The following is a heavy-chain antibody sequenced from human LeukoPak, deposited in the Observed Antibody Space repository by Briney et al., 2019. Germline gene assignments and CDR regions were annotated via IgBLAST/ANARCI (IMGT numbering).Heavy chain of an antibody. D-gene: IGHD3-3*01. CDR2: IRYGGNNE. V-gene: IGHV3-30*02. J-gene: IGHJ4*02. Sequence: GGSLRLSCAASGFIFSNFGMHWVRQAPGKGLEWVAFIRYGGNNEYYADSVKGRFTISRDNSKNTLYLQMNSLRAEDTAVYYCAKDYDFWGGYYGGYDYWGQGTLVTVSS. CDR1: GFIFSNFG. CDR3: AKDYDFWGGYYGGYDY.